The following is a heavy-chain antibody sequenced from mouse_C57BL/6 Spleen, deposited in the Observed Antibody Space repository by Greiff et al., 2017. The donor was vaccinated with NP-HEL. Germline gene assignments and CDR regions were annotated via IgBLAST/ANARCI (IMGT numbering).Heavy chain of an antibody. CDR2: INSSTGGT. Sequence: VQLQQSGPELVKPGASVKISCKASGYSFTGYYMNWVKQSPEKSLEWIGEINSSTGGTSYNQKFKAKATLSVDKASSIAYMQLISLTSEDAAVYCCTDLYQRGLGFGYWGQGTLVTVSA. V-gene: IGHV1-42*01. J-gene: IGHJ3*01. CDR1: GYSFTGYY. D-gene: IGHD3-1*01. CDR3: TDLYQRGLGFGY.